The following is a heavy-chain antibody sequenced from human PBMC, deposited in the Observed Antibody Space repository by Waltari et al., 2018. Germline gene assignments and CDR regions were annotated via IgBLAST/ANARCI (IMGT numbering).Heavy chain of an antibody. CDR3: VRDAFGNTIGGVFDY. CDR1: GFNFEESA. J-gene: IGHJ4*02. D-gene: IGHD3-3*01. Sequence: VQLVESGGGLVQPGKTLRLSCVASGFNFEESAMHWVRQVPGKGLQWLSGISWNSNKIGYADSVKGRFTISGDNAENSLYLLMNNLRSDDTALYYCVRDAFGNTIGGVFDYWGQGTLLTVSS. V-gene: IGHV3-9*01. CDR2: ISWNSNKI.